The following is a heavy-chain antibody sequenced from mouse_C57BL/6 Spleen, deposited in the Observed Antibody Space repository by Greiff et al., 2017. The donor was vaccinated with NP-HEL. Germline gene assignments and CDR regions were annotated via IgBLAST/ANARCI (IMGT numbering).Heavy chain of an antibody. CDR3: ARSGGNLAWFAY. D-gene: IGHD2-1*01. CDR1: GYTFTSYW. Sequence: VQLQQPGAELVKPGASVKLSCKASGYTFTSYWMQWVKQRPGQGLEWIGEIDPSDSYTNYNQKFKGKATLTVDTSSSTAYMQLSSLTSEDSAIYYCARSGGNLAWFAYWGQGTLVTVSA. V-gene: IGHV1-50*01. CDR2: IDPSDSYT. J-gene: IGHJ3*01.